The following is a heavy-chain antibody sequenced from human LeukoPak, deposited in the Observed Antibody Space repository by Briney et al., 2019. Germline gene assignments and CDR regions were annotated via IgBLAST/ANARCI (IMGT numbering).Heavy chain of an antibody. V-gene: IGHV3-9*01. J-gene: IGHJ3*02. CDR3: ARVTQGQQLVSAFDI. Sequence: GGSLRLSCAASGFTFDDYAMHWVRQAPGKGLEWVSGISWNGGSIGYADSVKGRFTISRDNAKNSLYLQMNSLRAEDTAVYYCARVTQGQQLVSAFDIWGQGTMVTVSS. D-gene: IGHD6-6*01. CDR2: ISWNGGSI. CDR1: GFTFDDYA.